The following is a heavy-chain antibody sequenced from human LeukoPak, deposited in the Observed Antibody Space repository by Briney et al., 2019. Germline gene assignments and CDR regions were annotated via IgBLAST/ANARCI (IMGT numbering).Heavy chain of an antibody. CDR1: KFTFSSYW. D-gene: IGHD6-13*01. V-gene: IGHV3-7*01. CDR3: ARAGYSSSWYVDY. J-gene: IGHJ4*02. Sequence: GGSLRLSCAASKFTFSSYWMSWVRQAPGKGLEWVANIKQDGSEKYYVDSVEGRFTISRDNAKNSLYLQMNSLRAEDTAVYYCARAGYSSSWYVDYWGQGTLVTVSS. CDR2: IKQDGSEK.